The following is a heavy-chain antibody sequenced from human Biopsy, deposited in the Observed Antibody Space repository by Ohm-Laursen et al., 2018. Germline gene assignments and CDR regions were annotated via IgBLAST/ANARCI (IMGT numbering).Heavy chain of an antibody. CDR3: AKTLGDSYGSRYFDY. CDR1: GFTFSRYG. V-gene: IGHV3-23*01. Sequence: SLRLSCSASGFTFSRYGMSWVRPAPGKGLEWVSVTFESGDTTHYGDSVKGRFSVSRDNSKSTLYMQMNSLRAEDTAVYYCAKTLGDSYGSRYFDYWGQGTLVTVSS. D-gene: IGHD5-18*01. J-gene: IGHJ4*02. CDR2: TFESGDTT.